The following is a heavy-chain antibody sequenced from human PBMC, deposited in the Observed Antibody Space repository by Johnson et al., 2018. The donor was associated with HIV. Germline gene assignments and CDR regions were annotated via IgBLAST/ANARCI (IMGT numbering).Heavy chain of an antibody. Sequence: MLLVESGGGVVQPGGSLRLSCAASGFTVSSNYMSWVRQAPGKGLEWVSVIYSGGSTYYADSVKGLFTISRDNSKNTLYLQMNSLRAEDTAVYYCARERAMVRGVPDAFDIWGQGTMVTVSP. CDR3: ARERAMVRGVPDAFDI. CDR1: GFTVSSNY. V-gene: IGHV3-66*02. CDR2: IYSGGST. J-gene: IGHJ3*02. D-gene: IGHD3-10*01.